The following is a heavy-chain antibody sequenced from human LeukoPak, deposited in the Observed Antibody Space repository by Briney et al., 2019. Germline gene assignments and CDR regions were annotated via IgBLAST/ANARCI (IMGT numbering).Heavy chain of an antibody. Sequence: ASVKVSCKASGDTFTIYDINWVRQATGQGLEWMGWINTNTGNPTYAQGFTGRFVFSLDTSVSTAYLQISSLKAEDTAVYYCARLEPGYSSSSDYWGQGTLVTVSS. V-gene: IGHV7-4-1*02. D-gene: IGHD6-13*01. CDR3: ARLEPGYSSSSDY. CDR2: INTNTGNP. CDR1: GDTFTIYD. J-gene: IGHJ4*02.